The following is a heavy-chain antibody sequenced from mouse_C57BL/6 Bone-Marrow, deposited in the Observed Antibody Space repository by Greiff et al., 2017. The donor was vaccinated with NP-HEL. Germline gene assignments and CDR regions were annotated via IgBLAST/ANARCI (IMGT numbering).Heavy chain of an antibody. CDR1: GFSFNTYA. Sequence: EVHLVESGGGLVQPKGSLKLSCAASGFSFNTYAMNWVRQAPGKGLEWVARIRSKSNNYATYYADSVKDRFTISRDDSESMLYLQMNNMKTEDTAMYYCVRHRGGNRAVYYAMDYWGQGTSVTVSS. J-gene: IGHJ4*01. CDR3: VRHRGGNRAVYYAMDY. V-gene: IGHV10-1*01. CDR2: IRSKSNNYAT. D-gene: IGHD2-1*01.